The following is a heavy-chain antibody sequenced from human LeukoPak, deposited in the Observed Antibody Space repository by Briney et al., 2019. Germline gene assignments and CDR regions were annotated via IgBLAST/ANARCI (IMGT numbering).Heavy chain of an antibody. Sequence: SETLSLTCTVSGASIISDTYYWGWIRQPPGKGLEWIGSIYYSGSTYYRPSLKSRVTMAVDPSTNQSSLKLIPVTAADTALYYCARNFYASSGYYLDDFYFDFWGQGTLVTVSS. D-gene: IGHD3-22*01. CDR3: ARNFYASSGYYLDDFYFDF. CDR2: IYYSGST. CDR1: GASIISDTYY. J-gene: IGHJ4*02. V-gene: IGHV4-39*07.